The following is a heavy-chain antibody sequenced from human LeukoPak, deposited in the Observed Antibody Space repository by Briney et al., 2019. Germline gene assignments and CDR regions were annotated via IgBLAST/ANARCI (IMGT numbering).Heavy chain of an antibody. J-gene: IGHJ4*02. Sequence: PGGSLRLSCAASGFTFSSYAMSWVRQAPGKGLEWVSAISGSGGSTYYADSVKGRFTISRDNSKNTLYLQMNSLRAEDTAVYYCAKVASGDQWLGLAHFDYWGQGTLVTVSS. V-gene: IGHV3-23*01. CDR1: GFTFSSYA. CDR3: AKVASGDQWLGLAHFDY. D-gene: IGHD6-19*01. CDR2: ISGSGGST.